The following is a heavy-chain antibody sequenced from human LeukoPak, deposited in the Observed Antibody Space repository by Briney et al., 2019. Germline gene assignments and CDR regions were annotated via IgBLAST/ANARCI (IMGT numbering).Heavy chain of an antibody. CDR3: ARPPRGYYTNFDY. J-gene: IGHJ4*02. V-gene: IGHV1-69*05. CDR1: GGTFSSYA. CDR2: IIPIFGTA. D-gene: IGHD3-3*01. Sequence: SVKVSCKASGGTFSSYAISWVRQAPGQGLEWMGGIIPIFGTANYAQKFQGRVTMTRDTSISTAYMELSRLRSDDTAVYYCARPPRGYYTNFDYWGQGTLVTVSS.